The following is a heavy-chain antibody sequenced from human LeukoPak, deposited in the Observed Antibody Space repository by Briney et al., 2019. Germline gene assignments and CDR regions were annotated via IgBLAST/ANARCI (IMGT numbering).Heavy chain of an antibody. V-gene: IGHV4-59*06. CDR3: ARDDDSSGYLDAFDI. CDR1: GGSISSYY. D-gene: IGHD3-22*01. Sequence: SGTLSLTCTVSGGSISSYYWSWIRQHPGKGLEWIGYIYYSGSTYYNPSLKSRVTISVDTSKNQFSLKLSSVTAADTAVYYCARDDDSSGYLDAFDIWGQGTMVTVSS. J-gene: IGHJ3*02. CDR2: IYYSGST.